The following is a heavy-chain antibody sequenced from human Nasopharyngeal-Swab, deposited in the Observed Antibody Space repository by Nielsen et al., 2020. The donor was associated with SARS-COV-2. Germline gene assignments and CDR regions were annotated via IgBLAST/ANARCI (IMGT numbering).Heavy chain of an antibody. V-gene: IGHV3-23*01. CDR2: ISGSGGNT. CDR3: AKEGSIIVGTFFDS. J-gene: IGHJ4*02. Sequence: GALKISCTVSGFAFGNYAMSWVRQAPGKGLEWVSGISGSGGNTFVADSVKGRFTISRDNSKNTLYLQMSSLRVADTATYYCAKEGSIIVGTFFDSWGQGALVTVSS. CDR1: GFAFGNYA. D-gene: IGHD1-26*01.